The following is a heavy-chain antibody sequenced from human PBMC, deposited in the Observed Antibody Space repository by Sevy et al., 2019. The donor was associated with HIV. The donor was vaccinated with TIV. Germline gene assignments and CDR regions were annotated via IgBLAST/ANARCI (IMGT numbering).Heavy chain of an antibody. J-gene: IGHJ6*02. V-gene: IGHV3-23*01. Sequence: GGSLRLSCSASEFTFSSYAMSWVRQAPGKGLEWVSSISGSGRFTYYADFGEGRFIISRDKSKDKLSVQMNSMRAEDTAVYYCAKGFCSGATCPRDYYYYGMDVWGQGTTVTVSS. CDR3: AKGFCSGATCPRDYYYYGMDV. CDR2: ISGSGRFT. CDR1: EFTFSSYA. D-gene: IGHD2-15*01.